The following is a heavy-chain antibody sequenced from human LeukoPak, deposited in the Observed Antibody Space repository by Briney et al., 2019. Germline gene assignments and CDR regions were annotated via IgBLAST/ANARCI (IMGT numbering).Heavy chain of an antibody. CDR1: GGSISSYY. J-gene: IGHJ4*02. CDR3: AIRIAVASPYYFDY. V-gene: IGHV4-59*12. D-gene: IGHD6-19*01. Sequence: SETLSLTCTFSGGSISSYYRSWIRQPPGKGLEWIGFISYSGVTNYNPSLKSRVTISLDTSKNQFSLRLTSVTAADTAVYYCAIRIAVASPYYFDYWGRGTLATVSS. CDR2: ISYSGVT.